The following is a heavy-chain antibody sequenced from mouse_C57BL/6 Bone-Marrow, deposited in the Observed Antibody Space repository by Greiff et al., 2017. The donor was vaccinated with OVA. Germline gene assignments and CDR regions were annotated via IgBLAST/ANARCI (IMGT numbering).Heavy chain of an antibody. CDR1: GYTFTSYW. D-gene: IGHD2-2*01. J-gene: IGHJ1*03. V-gene: IGHV1-5*01. Sequence: VQLKQSGTVLARPGASVKMSCKTSGYTFTSYWMHWVKQRPGQGLEWIGAIYPGNSDTSYNQKFKGKAKLTAVTSASTAYMELSSLTNEDSAVYYCTRVESYGYYWYFDVWGTGTTVTVSS. CDR2: IYPGNSDT. CDR3: TRVESYGYYWYFDV.